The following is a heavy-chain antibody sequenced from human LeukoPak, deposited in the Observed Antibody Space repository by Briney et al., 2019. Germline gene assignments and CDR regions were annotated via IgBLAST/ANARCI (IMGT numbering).Heavy chain of an antibody. CDR2: IWYDGSDI. CDR3: ARGSAALYYFDF. Sequence: GGSLRLSYAASGPTFSSYGMHWVRQVPGKGLEWVALIWYDGSDIYYADSVKGRFIISRDNSKNTLYLQMNTLRAEDTAVYYCARGSAALYYFDFWGQGTLVTVSS. D-gene: IGHD2-2*01. J-gene: IGHJ4*02. V-gene: IGHV3-33*01. CDR1: GPTFSSYG.